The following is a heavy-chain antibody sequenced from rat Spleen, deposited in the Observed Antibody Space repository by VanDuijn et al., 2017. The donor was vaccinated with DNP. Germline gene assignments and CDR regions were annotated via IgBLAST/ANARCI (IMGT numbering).Heavy chain of an antibody. CDR1: GFTFSAYY. J-gene: IGHJ2*01. D-gene: IGHD4-3*01. Sequence: EVQLVESGGDLVQPGRSLKLFCAASGFTFSAYYMAWVRQAPAKGLEWVAYIGSPAYAPYFGDSVKGRLTISRDNAKSTLYLQMNSLRSEDMATYYCVRWNSGHFDYWGQGVMVTVSS. V-gene: IGHV5-22*01. CDR3: VRWNSGHFDY. CDR2: IGSPAYAP.